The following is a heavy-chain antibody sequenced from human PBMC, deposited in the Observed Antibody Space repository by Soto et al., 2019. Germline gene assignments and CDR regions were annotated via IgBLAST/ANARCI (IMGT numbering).Heavy chain of an antibody. V-gene: IGHV4-59*08. J-gene: IGHJ4*02. D-gene: IGHD3-22*01. Sequence: QLQLQESGPGLVKPSETLSLTCTVSGGSLTNYYWSWIRHSPGKGLEWIGYVTYSGTADSCPSFQRRFTSSRDMSRNQFSLKLSSVTAADSAIYYCASLRVDDSGSFYYNDYWVQGAVVTVS. CDR3: ASLRVDDSGSFYYNDY. CDR2: VTYSGTA. CDR1: GGSLTNYY.